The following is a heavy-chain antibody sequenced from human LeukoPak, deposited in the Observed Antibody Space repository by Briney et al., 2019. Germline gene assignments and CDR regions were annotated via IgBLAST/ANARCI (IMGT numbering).Heavy chain of an antibody. CDR1: GYTFTSFD. Sequence: ASVKVSCKASGYTFTSFDINWVRQATGQGLEWMGWMNPNSGNTGYAQKFQGRVTMTRNTSISTAYMALSSLRSEDTAVYYCARGPRTKSSCPDYWGQGTLVTVSS. V-gene: IGHV1-8*01. J-gene: IGHJ4*02. D-gene: IGHD6-13*01. CDR2: MNPNSGNT. CDR3: ARGPRTKSSCPDY.